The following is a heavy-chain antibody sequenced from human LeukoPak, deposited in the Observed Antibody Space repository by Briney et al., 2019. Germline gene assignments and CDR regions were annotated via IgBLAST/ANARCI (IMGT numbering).Heavy chain of an antibody. CDR1: GFTFRSYA. J-gene: IGHJ4*02. CDR2: ISGSGRAT. CDR3: AKDFEDYYGSGSYYFGY. Sequence: GGSLTLSCAAAGFTFRSYAMSWVRQPAGEGLEWVSGISGSGRATYYVDSVKGRFTDSIDNSKDTLNLQMNSVRAEETAVYHCAKDFEDYYGSGSYYFGYWGQGTLVTVSS. D-gene: IGHD3-10*01. V-gene: IGHV3-23*01.